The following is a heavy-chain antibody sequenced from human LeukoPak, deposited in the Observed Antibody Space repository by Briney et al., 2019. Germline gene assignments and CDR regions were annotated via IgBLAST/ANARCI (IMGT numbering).Heavy chain of an antibody. V-gene: IGHV4-34*01. J-gene: IGHJ4*02. CDR2: IYYSGST. D-gene: IGHD3-10*01. CDR1: GGSFSGYF. CDR3: ARDYYGSGSYFY. Sequence: SEILSLTCAVYGGSFSGYFWTWIRQPPGKGLEWIGSIYYSGSTYYNPSLKSRVTISVDTSKNQFSLKLSSVTAADTAVYYCARDYYGSGSYFYWGQGTLVTVSS.